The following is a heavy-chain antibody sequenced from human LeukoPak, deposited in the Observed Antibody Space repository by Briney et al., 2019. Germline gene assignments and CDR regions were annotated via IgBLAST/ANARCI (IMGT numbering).Heavy chain of an antibody. CDR3: ARVPPYGDYVDY. Sequence: GASVKVSCKAPGYTFTGYYMHWVRQAPGQGLEWMGWINPNSGGTNYAQKFQGRVTMTRDTSISTAYMELSRLRSDDTAVYYCARVPPYGDYVDYWGQGTLVTVSS. V-gene: IGHV1-2*02. CDR1: GYTFTGYY. D-gene: IGHD4-17*01. J-gene: IGHJ4*02. CDR2: INPNSGGT.